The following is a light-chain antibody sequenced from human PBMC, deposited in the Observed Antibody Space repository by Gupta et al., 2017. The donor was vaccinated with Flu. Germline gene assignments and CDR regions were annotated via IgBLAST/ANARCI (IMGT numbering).Light chain of an antibody. CDR3: GAWESSMSAWV. CDR2: ING. J-gene: IGLJ3*02. V-gene: IGLV1-47*02. Sequence: QSVLTHPPPASGTPRPRATVPCSTSNSHIGTNYVHWYQQHPGTAPKVLIYINGKRPSGVPDRFSGSRSGNTASLAICGLQSEDETDYYCGAWESSMSAWVFGGGTKLTVL. CDR1: NSHIGTNY.